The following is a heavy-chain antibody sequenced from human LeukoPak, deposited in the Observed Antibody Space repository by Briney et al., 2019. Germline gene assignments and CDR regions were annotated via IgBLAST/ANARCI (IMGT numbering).Heavy chain of an antibody. CDR3: ARFFRQQLVLGYYYYGMDV. J-gene: IGHJ6*02. CDR1: GYTFTSYD. CDR2: MNPNSGNT. V-gene: IGHV1-8*01. D-gene: IGHD6-6*01. Sequence: ASVKVSCKASGYTFTSYDINWVRQATGQGLEWTGWMNPNSGNTGYAQKFQGRVTMTRNTSISTAYMELSSLRSEDTAVYYCARFFRQQLVLGYYYYGMDVWGQGTTVTVSS.